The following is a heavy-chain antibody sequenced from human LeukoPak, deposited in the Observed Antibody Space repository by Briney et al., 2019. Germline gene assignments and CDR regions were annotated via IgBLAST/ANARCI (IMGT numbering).Heavy chain of an antibody. CDR2: ITGSGGST. J-gene: IGHJ4*02. CDR1: GFTFSSYA. V-gene: IGHV3-23*01. CDR3: TAYYDTSGYFY. D-gene: IGHD3-22*01. Sequence: GGSLRLSCAASGFTFSSYAMSWVRQAPGKGLEWVSAITGSGGSTDYADSVKGRFTISRDNSKNTLTLYLQMNSLRAEDTAVYYCTAYYDTSGYFYWGQGTLVTVSS.